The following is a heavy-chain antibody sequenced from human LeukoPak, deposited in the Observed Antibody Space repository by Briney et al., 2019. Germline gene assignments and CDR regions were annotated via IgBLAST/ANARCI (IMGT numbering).Heavy chain of an antibody. CDR3: AKDKVRYYTSRWSGLVDT. V-gene: IGHV3-23*01. CDR2: ITGNGDYT. Sequence: TGGSLRLSCAASRFTFSNYAMSWVRQAPGKGLEWVSAITGNGDYTDYADSVKGRFTISRDNSKNTAYQQMNSLRVDDTSIYFCAKDKVRYYTSRWSGLVDTWGQGTLVTVSS. D-gene: IGHD6-13*01. J-gene: IGHJ5*02. CDR1: RFTFSNYA.